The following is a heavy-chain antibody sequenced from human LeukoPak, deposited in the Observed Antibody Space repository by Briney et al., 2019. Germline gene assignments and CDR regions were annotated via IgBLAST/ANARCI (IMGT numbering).Heavy chain of an antibody. Sequence: PGGSLRLSCAASGFTFDDYAMHWVRQAPGKGLEWVSGISWNSGSIGYADSVKGRFTISRDNAKNSLYLQMNSLRAEDTALYYCAKDRTDYYDSSGYFDYWGQGTLVTVSS. D-gene: IGHD3-22*01. V-gene: IGHV3-9*01. CDR1: GFTFDDYA. CDR2: ISWNSGSI. J-gene: IGHJ4*02. CDR3: AKDRTDYYDSSGYFDY.